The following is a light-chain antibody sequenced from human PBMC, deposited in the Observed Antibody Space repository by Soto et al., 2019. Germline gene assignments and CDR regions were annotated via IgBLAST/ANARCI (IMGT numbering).Light chain of an antibody. CDR2: DNN. J-gene: IGLJ2*01. CDR1: SSNIGAGYD. CDR3: QSYDSSLSGPVV. V-gene: IGLV1-40*01. Sequence: QSVLTQPPSVSGAPGQRVTISCTGSSSNIGAGYDVHWYQQLPGTAPKLLIYDNNNRPSGVPDRFSGSKSGTSASLAITGLQAEDEADYYYQSYDSSLSGPVVFGGGTKLTVL.